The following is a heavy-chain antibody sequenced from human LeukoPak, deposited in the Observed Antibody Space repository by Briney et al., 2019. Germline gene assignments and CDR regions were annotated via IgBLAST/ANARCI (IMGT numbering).Heavy chain of an antibody. Sequence: PSETLSLTCTVSGGSISSSSYYWGWIRQPPGKGLEWIGSIYYSGSTYYNPSLKSRVTISVDASKNQFSLKLSSVTAADTAVYYCARDGSLLDYWGQGTLVTVSS. D-gene: IGHD5/OR15-5a*01. J-gene: IGHJ4*02. V-gene: IGHV4-39*07. CDR2: IYYSGST. CDR3: ARDGSLLDY. CDR1: GGSISSSSYY.